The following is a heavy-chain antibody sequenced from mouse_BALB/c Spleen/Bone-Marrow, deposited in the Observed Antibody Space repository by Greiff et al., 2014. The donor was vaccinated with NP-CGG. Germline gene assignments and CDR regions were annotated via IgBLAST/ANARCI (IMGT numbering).Heavy chain of an antibody. CDR1: GYTFTSYW. J-gene: IGHJ2*01. Sequence: VKLVESGAELARPGASVKLSCKASGYTFTSYWMQWVKQRPGQGLEWIGAIYPGDGDTRYTQKFKGKATLTADKSSSTAYMQISSLASEDSAVYYCARRGTAYFDYWGQGTTLTVSS. CDR2: IYPGDGDT. CDR3: ARRGTAYFDY. V-gene: IGHV1-87*01. D-gene: IGHD1-2*01.